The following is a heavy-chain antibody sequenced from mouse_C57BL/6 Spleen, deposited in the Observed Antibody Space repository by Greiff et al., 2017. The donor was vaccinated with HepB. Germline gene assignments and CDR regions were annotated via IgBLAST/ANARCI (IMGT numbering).Heavy chain of an antibody. J-gene: IGHJ3*01. V-gene: IGHV1-61*01. Sequence: QVQLQQPGAELVRPGSSVKLSCKASGYTFTSYWMDWVKQRPGQGLEWIGNIYPSDSETHYNQKFKDKATLTVDKSSSTAYMQLSSLTSEDSAVYYCARSYDYPWFAYWGQGTLVTVSA. CDR3: ARSYDYPWFAY. CDR1: GYTFTSYW. CDR2: IYPSDSET. D-gene: IGHD2-4*01.